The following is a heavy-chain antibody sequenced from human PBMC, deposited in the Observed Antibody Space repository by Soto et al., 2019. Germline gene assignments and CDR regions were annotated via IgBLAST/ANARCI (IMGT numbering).Heavy chain of an antibody. V-gene: IGHV3-7*01. CDR1: GFTFSTYW. J-gene: IGHJ4*02. Sequence: EVQLVESGGGLVQPGGSLRLSCAASGFTFSTYWMTWVRQAPGKGLEWVANIKEAGSDKNYVDSVKGRLTISRDNAKNSLYLQMNSLRVEDTALYYCSRGGSESDYWGQGTLVIVSS. CDR2: IKEAGSDK. CDR3: SRGGSESDY.